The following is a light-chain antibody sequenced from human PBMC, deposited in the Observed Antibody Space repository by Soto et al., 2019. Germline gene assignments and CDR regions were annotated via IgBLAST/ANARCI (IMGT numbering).Light chain of an antibody. CDR2: GAS. CDR3: QQHETLIT. J-gene: IGKJ5*01. Sequence: EFVLTQSPATLSVSPGERATLSCRASQGVRSNLAWYQQKPGQAPRLLIYGASTRATGVPARFSGSGSGTDFTLTISSLEPEDFAVYYCQQHETLITFGQGTRLEIK. CDR1: QGVRSN. V-gene: IGKV3D-11*03.